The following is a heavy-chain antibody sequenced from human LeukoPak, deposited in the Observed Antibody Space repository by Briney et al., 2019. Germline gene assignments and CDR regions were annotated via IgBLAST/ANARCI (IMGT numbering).Heavy chain of an antibody. CDR1: GGSINSYY. Sequence: PSETLSLTCTVSGGSINSYYWTWIRQPPGKGLEWIGYIYYSGSTHYNPSLNSRVTISMDTSKNHFSLKLSSVTAADTAIYHCARTSRHFYGTGSNLTPWPADMDVWGQGTKVTVSS. CDR3: ARTSRHFYGTGSNLTPWPADMDV. CDR2: IYYSGST. V-gene: IGHV4-59*01. J-gene: IGHJ6*02. D-gene: IGHD3-10*01.